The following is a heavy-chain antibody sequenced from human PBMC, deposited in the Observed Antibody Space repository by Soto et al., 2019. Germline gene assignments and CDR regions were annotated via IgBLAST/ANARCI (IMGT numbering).Heavy chain of an antibody. CDR2: IYWNDDN. Sequence: GRTLGNARQTLTLTCVFTGFSLSTTGEGVAWIRQPPGKALEWLALIYWNDDNRYSPSLKSRLTVTKDTSKNRVVLTMTNIDPVDTATYFCAHRSSLTLYGTSGYIFDYWGQGLVFPVSS. CDR3: AHRSSLTLYGTSGYIFDY. CDR1: GFSLSTTGEG. V-gene: IGHV2-5*01. D-gene: IGHD3-22*01. J-gene: IGHJ4*02.